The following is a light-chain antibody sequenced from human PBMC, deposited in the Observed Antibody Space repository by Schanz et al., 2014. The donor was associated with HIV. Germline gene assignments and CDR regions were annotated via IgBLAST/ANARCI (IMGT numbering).Light chain of an antibody. J-gene: IGKJ5*01. CDR3: QQRSDWPPEVT. Sequence: EIVLTQSPGSLSLSPGGRATLSCGASQSLSSSYLAWYQQKRDQPPRLVIYATSTRAAGIPDRFSGTGSGTDFTLTISRLEPEDFAVYYCQQRSDWPPEVTFGQGTRLEIK. V-gene: IGKV3D-20*02. CDR2: ATS. CDR1: QSLSSSY.